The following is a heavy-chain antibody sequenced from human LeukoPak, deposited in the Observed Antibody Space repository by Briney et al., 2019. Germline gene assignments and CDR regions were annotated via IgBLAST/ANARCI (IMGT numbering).Heavy chain of an antibody. CDR2: ISGSGGST. CDR3: ANEHLYYYYGMDV. Sequence: GGSLRHSCAAPGFTFSSYAMSWVPQAPGKGLEWDSPISGSGGSTYYADSVKGRFTISRDNSKNTLYLQMNSLRAEDTVVYYCANEHLYYYYGMDVWGQGTTVTVSS. J-gene: IGHJ6*02. V-gene: IGHV3-23*01. CDR1: GFTFSSYA.